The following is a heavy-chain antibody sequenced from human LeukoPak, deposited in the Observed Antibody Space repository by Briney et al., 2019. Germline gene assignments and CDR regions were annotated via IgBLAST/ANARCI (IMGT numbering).Heavy chain of an antibody. V-gene: IGHV1-2*02. D-gene: IGHD3-22*01. CDR2: INPDSGGT. Sequence: ASVKVSCKASGYTFTGYYMHWVRQAPGQGLEWVGWINPDSGGTNYAQKFQGRVTMTRDTSIRTAYMELSRLRSDDTAVYYCARIDDRGHYYDSSGPRKLFDYWGQGTLVTVSS. CDR3: ARIDDRGHYYDSSGPRKLFDY. CDR1: GYTFTGYY. J-gene: IGHJ4*02.